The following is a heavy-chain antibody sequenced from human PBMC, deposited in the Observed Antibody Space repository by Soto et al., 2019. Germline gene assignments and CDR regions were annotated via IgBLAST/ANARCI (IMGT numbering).Heavy chain of an antibody. Sequence: SETLSLTCTVSGGSISSSSYYWGWIRQPPGKGLEWIGSIYYSGSTYYNPSLKSRVTISVDTSKNQFSLKLSSVTAADTAVYYCARSANDAFDIWGKGTTVTVSS. CDR3: ARSANDAFDI. J-gene: IGHJ3*02. CDR2: IYYSGST. V-gene: IGHV4-39*01. CDR1: GGSISSSSYY.